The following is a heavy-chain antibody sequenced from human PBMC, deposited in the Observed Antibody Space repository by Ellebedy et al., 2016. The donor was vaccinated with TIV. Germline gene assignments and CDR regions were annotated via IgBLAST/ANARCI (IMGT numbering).Heavy chain of an antibody. CDR3: ARAAAAGFFWYFDL. D-gene: IGHD6-13*01. Sequence: AASVKVSCKASGYSFINYAMNCVRQAPGQGLEWMGWINTNTGNPTYAQGFTGRFVFSLDTSVSTAYLHISSLKAEDTAIYYCARAAAAGFFWYFDLWGRGTLVTVSS. J-gene: IGHJ2*01. CDR1: GYSFINYA. V-gene: IGHV7-4-1*02. CDR2: INTNTGNP.